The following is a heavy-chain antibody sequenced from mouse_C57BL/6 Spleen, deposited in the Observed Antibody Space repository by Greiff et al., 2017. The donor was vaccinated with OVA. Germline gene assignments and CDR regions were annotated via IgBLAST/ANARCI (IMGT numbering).Heavy chain of an antibody. CDR3: ARSITTVADWYCDV. Sequence: EVQLQESGPELVKPGASVKISCKASGYSFTDYNMNWVKQSNGKSLEWIGVINPNYGTTSYNQKFKGKATLTVDQSSSTAYMQLNSLTSEDSAVYYCARSITTVADWYCDVWGTGTTVTVSS. D-gene: IGHD1-1*01. CDR1: GYSFTDYN. CDR2: INPNYGTT. J-gene: IGHJ1*03. V-gene: IGHV1-39*01.